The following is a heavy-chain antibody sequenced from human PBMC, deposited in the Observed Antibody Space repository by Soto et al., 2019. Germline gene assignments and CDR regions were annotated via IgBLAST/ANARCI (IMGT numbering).Heavy chain of an antibody. CDR1: GGSFSGYY. D-gene: IGHD6-19*01. CDR3: ARVQWLNYYYGMDV. CDR2: INHSGST. V-gene: IGHV4-34*01. J-gene: IGHJ6*02. Sequence: SETLSLTCAVYGGSFSGYYWSWIRQPPGKGLEWIGEINHSGSTNYNPSPKSRVTISVDTSKNQFSLKLSSVTAADTAVYYCARVQWLNYYYGMDVWGQGTTVTVSS.